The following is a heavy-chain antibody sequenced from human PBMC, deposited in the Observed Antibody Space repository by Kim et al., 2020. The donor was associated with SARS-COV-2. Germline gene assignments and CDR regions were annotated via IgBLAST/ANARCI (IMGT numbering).Heavy chain of an antibody. Sequence: KYSRKFQGRVTITRDTSASTAYMELGSLRSEDTAVYYCARGSSGWYYFDYWGQGTLVTVSS. D-gene: IGHD6-19*01. V-gene: IGHV1-3*01. CDR3: ARGSSGWYYFDY. J-gene: IGHJ4*02.